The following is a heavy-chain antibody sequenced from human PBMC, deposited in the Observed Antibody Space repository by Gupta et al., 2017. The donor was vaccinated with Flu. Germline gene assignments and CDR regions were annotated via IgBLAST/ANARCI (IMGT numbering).Heavy chain of an antibody. CDR2: VGYSGNT. V-gene: IGHV4-39*01. CDR1: GGSISDTSSS. CDR3: ARRITYGKTFDY. J-gene: IGHJ4*02. D-gene: IGHD2/OR15-2a*01. Sequence: QLQLQESGPGLVKPSETLSLICTVSGGSISDTSSSWGWIRHPPGKGLEWIGNVGYSGNTFYNPSLKSRVTISVDTSKNQFSLKLSSVTAADTAVYYCARRITYGKTFDYWGQGSLVTVSS.